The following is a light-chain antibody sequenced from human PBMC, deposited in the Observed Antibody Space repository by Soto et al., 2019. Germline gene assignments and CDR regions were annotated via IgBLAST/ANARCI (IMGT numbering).Light chain of an antibody. CDR1: SSNIGAGYD. CDR3: QSYDSTLCGYV. J-gene: IGLJ1*01. Sequence: QSVLTQPPSVSGAPGQRVTISCTGSSSNIGAGYDVHWYQQLPGTAPKLLICANSNRPSGVPDRFSGSKSGTSASLAITGLQAEDEVDYSCQSYDSTLCGYVFGTGNKVTVL. CDR2: ANS. V-gene: IGLV1-40*01.